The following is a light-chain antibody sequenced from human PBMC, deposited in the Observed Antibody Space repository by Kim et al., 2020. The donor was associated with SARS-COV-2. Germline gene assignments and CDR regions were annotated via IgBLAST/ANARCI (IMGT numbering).Light chain of an antibody. CDR1: QGVGSW. CDR3: QQSSTLPYT. J-gene: IGKJ2*01. CDR2: SAS. V-gene: IGKV1D-12*01. Sequence: DIQMTQSPSSVSASVGDRVTIICRASQGVGSWLSWYQQKPGKAPQLLIYSASRLQSGVPLRFSGSGSGTDFILTISSLQPEDFATYYCQQSSTLPYTFGQGTKLEI.